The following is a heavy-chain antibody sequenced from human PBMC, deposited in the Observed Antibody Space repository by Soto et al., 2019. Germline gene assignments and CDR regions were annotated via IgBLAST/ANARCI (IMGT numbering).Heavy chain of an antibody. Sequence: QVQLVESGGGVVQPGRSLRLSCAASGFTFSGYGMNWVRQAPGTGLEWVAVISSDGKNKHYADSVKGQFTISRDNSKNTLYLQMDSLRTEEAAVYFWAKGRAVSASPSHDYWGQGTLVTVSS. CDR1: GFTFSGYG. D-gene: IGHD2-8*01. V-gene: IGHV3-30*18. CDR3: AKGRAVSASPSHDY. J-gene: IGHJ4*02. CDR2: ISSDGKNK.